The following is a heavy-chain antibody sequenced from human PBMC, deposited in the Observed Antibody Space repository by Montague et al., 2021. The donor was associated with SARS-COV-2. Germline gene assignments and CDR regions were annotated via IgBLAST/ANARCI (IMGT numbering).Heavy chain of an antibody. V-gene: IGHV4-59*01. CDR2: IYYTGST. CDR1: GGSISSYY. J-gene: IGHJ4*02. CDR3: ARAQNTCFIANCVNYFDF. Sequence: SETLSLTCTVSGGSISSYYWSWIRQPPGKGLELIWYIYYTGSTKYNPSLKSRVTMSLDLPTNRFSLRLNSVTAADTAMYYCARAQNTCFIANCVNYFDFWGLGTQVTVSS. D-gene: IGHD1-1*01.